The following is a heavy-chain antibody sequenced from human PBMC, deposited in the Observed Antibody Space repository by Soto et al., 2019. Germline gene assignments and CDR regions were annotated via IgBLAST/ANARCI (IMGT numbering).Heavy chain of an antibody. CDR2: IHSSGSI. J-gene: IGHJ1*01. CDR1: GGSISSDDYY. Sequence: SETLSLTCSVSGGSISSDDYYWSWIRQAPGRGLEWIGYIHSSGSIYYNPSLKSRATMSIDTAGNQFSLKVSSVTVADTAVYYCARDLDGLHDDTSGPFPRPGWGQGTLVTVSS. CDR3: ARDLDGLHDDTSGPFPRPG. V-gene: IGHV4-30-4*01. D-gene: IGHD3-22*01.